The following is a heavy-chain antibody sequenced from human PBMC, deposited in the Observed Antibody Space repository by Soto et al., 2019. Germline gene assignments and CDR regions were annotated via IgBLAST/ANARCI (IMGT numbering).Heavy chain of an antibody. D-gene: IGHD4-17*01. J-gene: IGHJ1*01. CDR1: GFSLSTSGVG. CDR3: AHRGYGDYYEYFQH. CDR2: IYWDDDK. V-gene: IGHV2-5*02. Sequence: QITLKESGPTLVIPTQTLTLTCTFSGFSLSTSGVGVGWIRQPPGKTLEWLALIYWDDDKRYRPSLKSRLTITKDTSKNQVVLTMTNMDPVDTATYYCAHRGYGDYYEYFQHWGHGTLVTVSS.